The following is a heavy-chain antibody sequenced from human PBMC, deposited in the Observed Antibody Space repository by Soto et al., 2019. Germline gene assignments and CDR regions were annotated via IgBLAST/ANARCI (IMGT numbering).Heavy chain of an antibody. D-gene: IGHD5-12*01. V-gene: IGHV4-34*01. J-gene: IGHJ3*02. CDR2: INHGGGT. Sequence: SETLSLTCAVYGGSFSGFYWSWIRQPPGKGLEWIGQINHGGGTNYNPSLKSRVTISIDTSKNQFSLNLSSVTAADTAVYYCARAGNIVAAISDAFDIWGQGTMVTVSS. CDR3: ARAGNIVAAISDAFDI. CDR1: GGSFSGFY.